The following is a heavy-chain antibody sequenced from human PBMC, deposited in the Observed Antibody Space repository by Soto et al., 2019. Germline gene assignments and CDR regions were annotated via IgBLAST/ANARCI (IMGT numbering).Heavy chain of an antibody. J-gene: IGHJ4*02. CDR2: MNPNSGNT. D-gene: IGHD3-9*01. Sequence: QVQLVQSGAEVKKPGASVKVSCKASGYTFINYDINWVRQATGQGLEWMGWMNPNSGNTGFAQKFKDRVTLTRNSSTNTAYMELSSLRSADTAVYFCVRGGGYYDMLTGYDYWGQGSLVTVSS. CDR1: GYTFINYD. CDR3: VRGGGYYDMLTGYDY. V-gene: IGHV1-8*01.